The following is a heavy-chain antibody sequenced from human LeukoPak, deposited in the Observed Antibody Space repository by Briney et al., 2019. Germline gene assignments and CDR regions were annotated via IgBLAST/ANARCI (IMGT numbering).Heavy chain of an antibody. D-gene: IGHD3-10*01. V-gene: IGHV3-48*03. CDR1: GFTFSRYE. Sequence: PGGSLRLACPASGFTFSRYEMNWVRQAPGKGLEWVSYISTISSTIYYADSVEGRFTITRDNAKNSLYLQMNSLRVEDTAVYYCARGLWFGELSRNWFDPWGQGKLVTVSS. CDR2: ISTISSTI. J-gene: IGHJ5*02. CDR3: ARGLWFGELSRNWFDP.